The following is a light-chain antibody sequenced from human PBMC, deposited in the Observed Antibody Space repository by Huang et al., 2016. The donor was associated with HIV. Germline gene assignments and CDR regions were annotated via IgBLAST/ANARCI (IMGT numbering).Light chain of an antibody. V-gene: IGKV3-20*01. CDR2: GAS. J-gene: IGKJ2*02. Sequence: EIVLTQSPGTLSLSPGERVTLSCRASQSVSRSFLAWYQQKPGQAPRLLIYGASGRATGIADRFSGSGSGTDFTLTISRLEHEDFVVYYCHHYSNSPGTFGRGTKLEIK. CDR1: QSVSRSF. CDR3: HHYSNSPGT.